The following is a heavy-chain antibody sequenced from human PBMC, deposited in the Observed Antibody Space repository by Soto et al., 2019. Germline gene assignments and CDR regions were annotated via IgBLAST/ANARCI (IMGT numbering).Heavy chain of an antibody. J-gene: IGHJ5*02. CDR1: GGTFSSYV. Sequence: SVKVSCKASGGTFSSYVISWLRKAPGQGLEWMGGIIPIFGTANYAQKFQGRVTITADESTSTAYMELSSLRSEDTAVYYCARDATEITMVRGVIINRCELCNWFDPWGQGTLVTVSS. D-gene: IGHD3-10*01. CDR3: ARDATEITMVRGVIINRCELCNWFDP. CDR2: IIPIFGTA. V-gene: IGHV1-69*13.